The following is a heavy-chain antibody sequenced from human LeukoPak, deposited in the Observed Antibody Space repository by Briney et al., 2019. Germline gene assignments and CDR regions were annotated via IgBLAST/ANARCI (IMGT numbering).Heavy chain of an antibody. CDR1: GFTFTNDW. CDR2: LGGTDSTT. V-gene: IGHV3-23*01. Sequence: LPGGSLRLSCAASGFTFTNDWMNWVRQVPGKGLEWVSGLGGTDSTTYYADSVRGRFIISRDNVKNTLFLQMNSLRAGDTAIYFCTKGGYESGDTGGHYGVGYWLDSWGQGTLVTVSS. J-gene: IGHJ4*02. CDR3: TKGGYESGDTGGHYGVGYWLDS. D-gene: IGHD2-15*01.